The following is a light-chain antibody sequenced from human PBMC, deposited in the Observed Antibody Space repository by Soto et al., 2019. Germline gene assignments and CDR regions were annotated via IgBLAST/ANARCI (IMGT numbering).Light chain of an antibody. CDR3: QQRSNWPPT. CDR1: QSVSSN. J-gene: IGKJ5*01. Sequence: EVVMTHSPSTLALSPVERATLACRASQSVSSNLAWYQQKVGQAPRLLMYGASVRATGVPTRFSGSGSGTDFTLTISSLEPEDFAVYYCQQRSNWPPTFGQGTRLEIK. V-gene: IGKV3-11*01. CDR2: GAS.